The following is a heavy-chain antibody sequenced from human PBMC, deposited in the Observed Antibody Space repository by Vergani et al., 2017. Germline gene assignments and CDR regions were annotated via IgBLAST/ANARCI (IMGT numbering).Heavy chain of an antibody. J-gene: IGHJ6*02. Sequence: EVHLVESGGGLVQPGRSLRLSCSGSGFTLGDYAMTWVRQAPGKGLEWVAFIWSKPYGGTTEYAASVKGRFTISRDNSKNTLYLQMNSLRAEDTAVYYCANLQLGYCSGGSCTQDYYYYYGMDVWGQGTTVTVSS. V-gene: IGHV3-49*04. CDR3: ANLQLGYCSGGSCTQDYYYYYGMDV. D-gene: IGHD2-15*01. CDR2: IWSKPYGGTT. CDR1: GFTLGDYA.